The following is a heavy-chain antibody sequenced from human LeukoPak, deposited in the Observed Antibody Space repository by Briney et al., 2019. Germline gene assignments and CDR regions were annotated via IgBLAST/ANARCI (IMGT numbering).Heavy chain of an antibody. Sequence: ASVKVSCKASGYTFTSYYMHWVRQAPGQGLEWMGIINPSGGSTSYAQKFQGRVTMTRDTSTSTVYMELSSLRSEDTAVYYCARDWRDCIAARCGNWFDPWGQGTLVTVSS. D-gene: IGHD6-6*01. V-gene: IGHV1-46*01. CDR3: ARDWRDCIAARCGNWFDP. CDR1: GYTFTSYY. CDR2: INPSGGST. J-gene: IGHJ5*02.